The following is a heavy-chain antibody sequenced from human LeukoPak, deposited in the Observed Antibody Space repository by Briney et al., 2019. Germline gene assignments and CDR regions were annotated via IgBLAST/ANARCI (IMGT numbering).Heavy chain of an antibody. Sequence: SGGSLRLSCAASGFTFSSYGMHWVRQAPGKGLEWVAVIWYDGSNKYYADSVKGRFTISRDNSKNTLYLQMNSLRAEDTAVYYCAKDMGYSYGYYYYGMDVWGQGTTVTVSS. J-gene: IGHJ6*02. CDR1: GFTFSSYG. CDR3: AKDMGYSYGYYYYGMDV. CDR2: IWYDGSNK. D-gene: IGHD5-18*01. V-gene: IGHV3-30*02.